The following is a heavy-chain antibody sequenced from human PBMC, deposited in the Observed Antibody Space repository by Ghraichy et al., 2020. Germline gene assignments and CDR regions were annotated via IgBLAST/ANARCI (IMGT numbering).Heavy chain of an antibody. V-gene: IGHV4-34*01. D-gene: IGHD6-13*01. CDR3: ARGLLAAARYYYYGMDV. CDR1: GGSFSGYY. CDR2: INHSGST. Sequence: SETLSLTCAVYGGSFSGYYWSWIRQPPGKGLEWIGEINHSGSTNYNPSLKSRVTISVDTSKNQFSLKLSSVTAADTAVYYCARGLLAAARYYYYGMDVWGQGTTVTVSS. J-gene: IGHJ6*02.